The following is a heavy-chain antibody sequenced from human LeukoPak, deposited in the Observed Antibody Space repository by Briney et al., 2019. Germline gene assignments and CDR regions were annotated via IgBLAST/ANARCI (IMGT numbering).Heavy chain of an antibody. D-gene: IGHD4-17*01. CDR3: AKFSVSPSVTKVPYYYYGMDV. CDR2: ISWNSDSI. J-gene: IGHJ6*02. V-gene: IGHV3-9*01. Sequence: PGRSLRLSCAASGFTYDDYAMHWVRQAPGKGLEWVSGISWNSDSIGYAGSVKGRFTISRDNAKNSLYLQMNSLRAEDTALYYCAKFSVSPSVTKVPYYYYGMDVWGQGTTVTVSS. CDR1: GFTYDDYA.